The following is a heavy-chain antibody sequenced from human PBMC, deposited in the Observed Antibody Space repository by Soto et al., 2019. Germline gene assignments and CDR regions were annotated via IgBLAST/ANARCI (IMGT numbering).Heavy chain of an antibody. J-gene: IGHJ4*02. CDR3: AKDFSRTTVTTNFDY. V-gene: IGHV3-23*01. CDR1: GXTFSSYS. Sequence: GSLRLSCAASGXTFSSYSMSWVRQAPGKGLEWVSAISGSGGSTYYADSVKGRFTISIDNSKKTLYLQMNSLRAEDTAVYYCAKDFSRTTVTTNFDYWGQGTLGTVSS. CDR2: ISGSGGST. D-gene: IGHD4-17*01.